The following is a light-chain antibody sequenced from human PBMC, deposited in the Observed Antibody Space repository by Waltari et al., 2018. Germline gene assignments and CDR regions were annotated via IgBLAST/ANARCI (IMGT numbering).Light chain of an antibody. J-gene: IGLJ1*01. CDR3: QAWDSSTYV. Sequence: SYELTQPPSVSVSPGQTASITCSGDKLGDKYAYWYQQKPGQSPVRVIYQDTKRPAGIPERFSGSNSGNTATLTISGTQAMEEADYYCQAWDSSTYVFGTGTKVTVL. CDR1: KLGDKY. CDR2: QDT. V-gene: IGLV3-1*01.